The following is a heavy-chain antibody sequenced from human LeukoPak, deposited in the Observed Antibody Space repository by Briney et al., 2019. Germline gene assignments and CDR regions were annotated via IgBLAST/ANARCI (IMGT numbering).Heavy chain of an antibody. Sequence: GGSLRLSCAASGFTFSSYAMHWVRQAPGKGLEWVAVISYDGSNKYYADSVKGRFTISRDNSKNTLYLQMNSLRAEDTAVYYCAKGRRGDYDSSGYYYAPLQHWGQAPWSPSPQ. D-gene: IGHD3-22*01. V-gene: IGHV3-30-3*01. CDR3: AKGRRGDYDSSGYYYAPLQH. CDR1: GFTFSSYA. J-gene: IGHJ1*01. CDR2: ISYDGSNK.